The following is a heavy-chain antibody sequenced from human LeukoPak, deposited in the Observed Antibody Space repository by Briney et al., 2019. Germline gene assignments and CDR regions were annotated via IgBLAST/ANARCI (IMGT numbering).Heavy chain of an antibody. V-gene: IGHV4-59*01. CDR1: GGSISSFF. J-gene: IGHJ4*02. CDR2: IYFTGST. CDR3: ARGIGFYDYDY. Sequence: SETLSLTCTVSGGSISSFFWSWIRQSPEKGLEWIGYIYFTGSTNYSPSLNSRVTLSVDTSKNQFSLRLSSVTAADTAIYYCARGIGFYDYDYWGQGSLVTVSS. D-gene: IGHD5/OR15-5a*01.